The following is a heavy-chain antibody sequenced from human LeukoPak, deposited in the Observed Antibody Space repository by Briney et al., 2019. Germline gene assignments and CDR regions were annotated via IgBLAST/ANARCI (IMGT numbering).Heavy chain of an antibody. Sequence: SQTLSLTCTVSGGSISSGGYYWSWIRQHPGTGLEWIGYIYYSGSTYYNPSLKSRVTISVDTSKNQFSLKLSSVTAADTAVYYCARFHCASSCYRNNWFDPWGQGTLVTVSS. J-gene: IGHJ5*02. V-gene: IGHV4-31*03. D-gene: IGHD2-2*02. CDR1: GGSISSGGYY. CDR3: ARFHCASSCYRNNWFDP. CDR2: IYYSGST.